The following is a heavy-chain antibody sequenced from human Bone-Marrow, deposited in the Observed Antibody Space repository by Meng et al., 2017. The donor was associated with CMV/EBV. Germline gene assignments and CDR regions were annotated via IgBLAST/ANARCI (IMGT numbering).Heavy chain of an antibody. J-gene: IGHJ4*02. V-gene: IGHV1-3*02. CDR3: ASPLGTSCCHFDY. CDR1: EYTFTSYA. CDR2: SNAGNGNT. Sequence: KASEYTFTSYAMHWVRQAPGQRLEWMGWSNAGNGNTKYSQEFQGRVTITRDTSASTAYMELSSLRSEDTAVYYCASPLGTSCCHFDYWGQGTLVTVSS. D-gene: IGHD2-2*01.